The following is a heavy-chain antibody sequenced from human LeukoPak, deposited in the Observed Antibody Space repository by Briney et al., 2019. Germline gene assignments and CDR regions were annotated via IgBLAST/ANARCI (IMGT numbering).Heavy chain of an antibody. CDR1: GFTFSSYE. D-gene: IGHD5-18*01. V-gene: IGHV3-48*03. CDR2: ISSSGSTI. CDR3: ARQVGYSYGYGESSD. J-gene: IGHJ4*02. Sequence: GGSLRLYCAASGFTFSSYEMNWVRQAPGKGLEWVSYISSSGSTIYYADSVKGRFTISRDNAKNSLYLQMNSLRAEDTAVYYCARQVGYSYGYGESSDWGQGTLVTVSS.